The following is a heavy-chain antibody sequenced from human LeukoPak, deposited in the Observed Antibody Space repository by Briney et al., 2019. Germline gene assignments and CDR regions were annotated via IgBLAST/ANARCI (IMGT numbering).Heavy chain of an antibody. D-gene: IGHD6-13*01. CDR2: IWYDGNNK. J-gene: IGHJ6*02. CDR3: AREEAIAAAPGYYYYGMDV. Sequence: GGSLRLSCAASGFTFSSYAMSWVRQAPGKGLEWVAVIWYDGNNKHYADSVKGRFTISRDNSKNTLYLQMNSLRAEDTAVYYCAREEAIAAAPGYYYYGMDVWGQGTTVTVSS. CDR1: GFTFSSYA. V-gene: IGHV3-33*08.